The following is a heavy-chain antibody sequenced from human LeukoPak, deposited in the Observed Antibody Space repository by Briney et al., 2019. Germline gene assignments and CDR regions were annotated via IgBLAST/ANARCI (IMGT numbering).Heavy chain of an antibody. D-gene: IGHD3-10*01. V-gene: IGHV3-64D*06. CDR3: VKDKGGYYYGSGSYYTD. Sequence: GGSLRLSCSASEFSFISYAMHWVRQAPGKGLEYVSSISSNGGSTYYAHSVKGRFTMSRDNSKNTLYLKMSSLRAEDTAVYYCVKDKGGYYYGSGSYYTDWGQGTLVTVSS. J-gene: IGHJ4*02. CDR1: EFSFISYA. CDR2: ISSNGGST.